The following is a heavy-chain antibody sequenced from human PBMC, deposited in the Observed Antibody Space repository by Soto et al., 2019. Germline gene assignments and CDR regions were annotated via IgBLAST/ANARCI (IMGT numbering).Heavy chain of an antibody. D-gene: IGHD1-26*01. CDR3: AREGVGIVGATRYYFDY. CDR2: INPNSGGT. CDR1: GYTFTGYY. V-gene: IGHV1-2*04. J-gene: IGHJ4*02. Sequence: GASVKVSCKASGYTFTGYYMHWVRQAPGQGLEWMGWINPNSGGTNYAQKFQGWVTMTRDTSISTAYMELSRLRSDDTAVYYCAREGVGIVGATRYYFDYWGQGTLVTVSS.